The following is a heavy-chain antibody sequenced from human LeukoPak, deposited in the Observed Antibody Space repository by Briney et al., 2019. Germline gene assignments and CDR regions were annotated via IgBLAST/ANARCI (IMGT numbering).Heavy chain of an antibody. J-gene: IGHJ4*02. V-gene: IGHV3-7*01. CDR2: IKQDGSEK. Sequence: GGSLRLSCVASGFRFSSYWMTWVRQAPGKGLQWVANIKQDGSEKYYVDSVRGRFTISRDNTKNSLYLQMSSLRAEDTAVYYCARETSDFWSGHKIDYWGQGTLVTVSS. CDR3: ARETSDFWSGHKIDY. D-gene: IGHD3-3*01. CDR1: GFRFSSYW.